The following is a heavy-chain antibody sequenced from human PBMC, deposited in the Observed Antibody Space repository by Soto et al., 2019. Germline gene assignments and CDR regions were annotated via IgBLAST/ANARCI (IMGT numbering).Heavy chain of an antibody. CDR3: ASVRTGIAVAGTGDAFDI. D-gene: IGHD6-19*01. CDR1: GGTFSSYA. Sequence: QVQLVQSGAEVKKPGSSVKVSCKASGGTFSSYAISWVRQAPGQGLEWMGGIIPIFGTANYAQKFQGRVTITADESTSTAYMELSSLRSEDTAVYYCASVRTGIAVAGTGDAFDIWGQGTIVTVSS. CDR2: IIPIFGTA. V-gene: IGHV1-69*01. J-gene: IGHJ3*02.